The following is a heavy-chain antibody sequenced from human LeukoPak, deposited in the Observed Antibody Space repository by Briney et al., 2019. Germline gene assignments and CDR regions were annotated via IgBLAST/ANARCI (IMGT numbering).Heavy chain of an antibody. Sequence: PGGSLRLSCAASGFTFSSYAMSWVRQAPGKGLEWVSAISGSGGSTYYADSVKGRFTISRDNAKNSLYLQMNSLRAEDTAVYYCAREYGSGSFRYWGQGTLVTVSS. CDR2: ISGSGGST. CDR3: AREYGSGSFRY. D-gene: IGHD3-10*01. CDR1: GFTFSSYA. J-gene: IGHJ4*02. V-gene: IGHV3-23*01.